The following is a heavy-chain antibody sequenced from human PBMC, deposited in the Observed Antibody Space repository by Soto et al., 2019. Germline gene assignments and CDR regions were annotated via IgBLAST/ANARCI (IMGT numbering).Heavy chain of an antibody. J-gene: IGHJ4*02. CDR2: IYPGDSDT. CDR3: ARMESSAVGIDH. CDR1: GYRFTNYW. D-gene: IGHD3-22*01. Sequence: PGESLKISCKGSGYRFTNYWIAWVRQMPGKGLEWMGIIYPGDSDTRYSLSFQGQVTISADKSFNTAFLQWSSLKASDTAMYYCARMESSAVGIDHWGQGTLVTVYS. V-gene: IGHV5-51*01.